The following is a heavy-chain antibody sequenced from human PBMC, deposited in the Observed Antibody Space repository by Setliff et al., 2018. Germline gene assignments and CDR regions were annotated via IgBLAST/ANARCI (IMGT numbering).Heavy chain of an antibody. Sequence: ASVKVSCKASGYTFTSYGISWVRQAPGQGLEWMGWISAYNGNTNYAQKLQGRVTMTTDTSTSTAYMELRSLRSDDRGVYYCARDGSLYERVEAAAGHYYYYYYMDVWGKGTTGTVSS. CDR1: GYTFTSYG. V-gene: IGHV1-18*01. J-gene: IGHJ6*03. CDR2: ISAYNGNT. D-gene: IGHD6-13*01. CDR3: ARDGSLYERVEAAAGHYYYYYYMDV.